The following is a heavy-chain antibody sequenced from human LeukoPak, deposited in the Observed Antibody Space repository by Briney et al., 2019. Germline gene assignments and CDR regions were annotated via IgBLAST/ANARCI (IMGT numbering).Heavy chain of an antibody. D-gene: IGHD6-6*01. CDR1: GYSFSSYW. CDR3: ARHSGPYSRSDY. CDR2: IYPGDSDT. V-gene: IGHV5-51*01. J-gene: IGHJ4*02. Sequence: GESLKISCKGSGYSFSSYWIAWVRQLPGKGLEWRGIIYPGDSDTRYSPSFQGQVTISADKSISTAYLQWSSLTASDTAVYYCARHSGPYSRSDYWGQGTLVTVSS.